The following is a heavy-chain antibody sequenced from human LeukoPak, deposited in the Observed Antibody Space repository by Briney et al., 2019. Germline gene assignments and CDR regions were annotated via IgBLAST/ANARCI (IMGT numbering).Heavy chain of an antibody. D-gene: IGHD3-3*01. J-gene: IGHJ6*03. V-gene: IGHV3-21*01. CDR3: AGDGKGVWEWLSYYYYYMDV. Sequence: PGGSLRLSRAASGFTFSSYSMNWVRQAPGKGLEWVSSISSSSSYIYYADSVKGRFTISRDNAKNSLYLQMNSLRAEDTAVYYCAGDGKGVWEWLSYYYYYMDVWGKGTTVTVSS. CDR2: ISSSSSYI. CDR1: GFTFSSYS.